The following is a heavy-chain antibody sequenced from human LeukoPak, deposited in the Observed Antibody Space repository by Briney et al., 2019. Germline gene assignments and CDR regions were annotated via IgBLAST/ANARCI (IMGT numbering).Heavy chain of an antibody. D-gene: IGHD4-17*01. V-gene: IGHV3-23*01. CDR2: ISGSGGGI. Sequence: GGSLRLSCAASGFTFSSYAMIWVRQAPGKGLEGVSVISGSGGGIYYADSVKGRFTISRDSAKNSLYLQMNSLRDEDTAVYYCARDMGVRGLNDYWGQGTLVTVSS. J-gene: IGHJ4*02. CDR3: ARDMGVRGLNDY. CDR1: GFTFSSYA.